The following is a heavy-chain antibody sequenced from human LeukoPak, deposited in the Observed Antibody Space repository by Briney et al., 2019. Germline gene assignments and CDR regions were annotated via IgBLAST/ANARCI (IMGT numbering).Heavy chain of an antibody. CDR3: ARESVTTANFDY. V-gene: IGHV4-31*03. CDR2: IYYSGST. CDR1: GGPISSGGYY. Sequence: SETLSLTCTVSGGPISSGGYYWSWLRPHPGKGLEWIGYIYYSGSTYYNPSLKSRFTISVDTSKNQFSLKLSAVTAADTAVYYCARESVTTANFDYWGQGTLVTVSS. D-gene: IGHD4-17*01. J-gene: IGHJ4*02.